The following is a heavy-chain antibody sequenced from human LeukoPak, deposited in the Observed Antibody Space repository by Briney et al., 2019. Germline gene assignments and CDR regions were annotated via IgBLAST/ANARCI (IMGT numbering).Heavy chain of an antibody. CDR3: ARVHCSSTSCYSFYGQSAAFDI. J-gene: IGHJ3*02. V-gene: IGHV1-2*02. CDR2: INPNSGGT. Sequence: GASVKVSCKASGYTFTGYYMHWVRQAPGQGLEWMGWINPNSGGTNYAQKFQGRVTMTRDTSISTAYMELSRLRSDDTAVYYCARVHCSSTSCYSFYGQSAAFDIWGQGTMVTVSS. CDR1: GYTFTGYY. D-gene: IGHD2-2*01.